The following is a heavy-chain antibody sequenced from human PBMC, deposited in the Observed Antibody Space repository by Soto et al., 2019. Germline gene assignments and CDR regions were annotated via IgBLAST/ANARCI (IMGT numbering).Heavy chain of an antibody. V-gene: IGHV4-59*01. D-gene: IGHD3-22*01. J-gene: IGHJ4*02. CDR3: ARADDSSGYPYFDY. CDR2: IYYSGST. Sequence: SETLSLTCTVSGGSISSYYWSWIRQPPGKGLEWIGYIYYSGSTNYNPSLKSRVTISVDTSKNQFSLKLSSVTAADTAVYYCARADDSSGYPYFDYWGQGTLVTVSS. CDR1: GGSISSYY.